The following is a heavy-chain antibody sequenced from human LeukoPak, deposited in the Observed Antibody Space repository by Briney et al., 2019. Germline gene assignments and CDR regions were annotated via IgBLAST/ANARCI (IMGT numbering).Heavy chain of an antibody. J-gene: IGHJ3*02. Sequence: SETLSLTCTVSGGSISSSSYYWGWIRQPPGKGLEWIGSIYYSGGTYYNPSLKSRVTISVDTSKNQFSLKLSSVTAADTAVYYCARQSAMVWAFDIWGQGTMVTVSS. CDR1: GGSISSSSYY. D-gene: IGHD5-18*01. CDR3: ARQSAMVWAFDI. V-gene: IGHV4-39*01. CDR2: IYYSGGT.